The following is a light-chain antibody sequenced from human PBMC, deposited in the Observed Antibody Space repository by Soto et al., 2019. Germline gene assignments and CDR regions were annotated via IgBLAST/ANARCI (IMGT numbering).Light chain of an antibody. CDR3: SSYAGSNNLI. CDR1: SNDVGGYNY. J-gene: IGLJ2*01. CDR2: EVD. V-gene: IGLV2-8*01. Sequence: QSALTQPPSASGSPGQSVTISCTRTSNDVGGYNYVSWYQQHPGKAPKLMIYEVDKRPSGVPDRFSGSKSGNTASLTVSGLQAEDEADYYCSSYAGSNNLIFGGGTKLTVL.